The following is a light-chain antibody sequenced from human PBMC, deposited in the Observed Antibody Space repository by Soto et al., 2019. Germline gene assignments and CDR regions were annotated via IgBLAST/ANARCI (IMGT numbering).Light chain of an antibody. J-gene: IGKJ4*01. CDR1: QRISNYY. V-gene: IGKV3-20*01. CDR3: QQYGSSPLT. Sequence: EIVLTQSPDTLSLSSGERATLSCRASQRISNYYLAWYHQKPGQAPRLLIYGASSRATGVPDRFSGSGSGTDFTLTISRLEPQDFAVYYCQQYGSSPLTFGGVTKVAIK. CDR2: GAS.